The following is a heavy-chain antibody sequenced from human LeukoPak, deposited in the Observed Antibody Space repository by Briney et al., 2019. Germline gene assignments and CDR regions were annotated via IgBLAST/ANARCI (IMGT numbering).Heavy chain of an antibody. CDR3: ARASSGWRKTFDY. CDR1: GYTFTSYA. Sequence: ASVKVSCKASGYTFTSYAIHWVRQGPGQRLEWMGWINAGNGNTKYSQKFQGRVTITRDTSASTAYMELSSLRSEDTAVYYCARASSGWRKTFDYWGQGTLVTVSS. J-gene: IGHJ4*02. V-gene: IGHV1-3*01. D-gene: IGHD6-19*01. CDR2: INAGNGNT.